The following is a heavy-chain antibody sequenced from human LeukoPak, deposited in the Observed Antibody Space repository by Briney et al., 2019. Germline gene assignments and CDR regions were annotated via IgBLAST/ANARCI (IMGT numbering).Heavy chain of an antibody. CDR3: ARDRDVYGDYGGNWFDP. V-gene: IGHV3-11*01. J-gene: IGHJ5*02. CDR1: GFTFSDYY. Sequence: GGSLRLSCAASGFTFSDYYMSWIRQAPGKGLEWVSYISSSGSTIYYADSLNGRFTIYRDTAKTSLYLQMNSLRAEDTAVYYCARDRDVYGDYGGNWFDPWGQGTLVTVSS. CDR2: ISSSGSTI. D-gene: IGHD4-17*01.